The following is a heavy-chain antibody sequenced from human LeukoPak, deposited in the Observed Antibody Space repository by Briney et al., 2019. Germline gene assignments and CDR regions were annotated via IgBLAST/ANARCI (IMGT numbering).Heavy chain of an antibody. Sequence: GGSLRLSCAASGFTFSSSAMSGVGQAPGKGLEGVSTISGSGDRTYYADSVKGRFTISRDNSKNTLFLHMNSLRAEDTAVYSCAKGYYGSGSYGWFDYWGQGTLVTVSS. D-gene: IGHD3-10*01. CDR3: AKGYYGSGSYGWFDY. V-gene: IGHV3-23*01. J-gene: IGHJ4*02. CDR2: ISGSGDRT. CDR1: GFTFSSSA.